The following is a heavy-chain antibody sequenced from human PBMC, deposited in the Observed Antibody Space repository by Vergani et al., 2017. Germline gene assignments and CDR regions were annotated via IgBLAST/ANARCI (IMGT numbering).Heavy chain of an antibody. CDR3: ARVDTQVPATSHFYYMDV. CDR1: GGSISSGDHC. J-gene: IGHJ6*03. V-gene: IGHV4-31*11. CDR2: IFYSVTT. Sequence: QVQLQESGPGVVKPSQTLSLTCAVSGGSISSGDHCWTWIRQRPGKGLEWIGYIFYSVTTYDNPSLRSRLTISVDTSQNQFSLKLRSVTAAATAVYYCARVDTQVPATSHFYYMDVWGKGTTVVVSS. D-gene: IGHD6-25*01.